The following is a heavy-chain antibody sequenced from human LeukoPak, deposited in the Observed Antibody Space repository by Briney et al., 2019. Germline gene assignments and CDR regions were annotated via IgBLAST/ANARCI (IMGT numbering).Heavy chain of an antibody. CDR2: IYYSGST. J-gene: IGHJ5*02. Sequence: SETLSLTCTVSGGSISSYYWSWIRQPPGKGLEWIGYIYYSGSTNYNPSLKSRVTISVDTSKNQFSLKLSSVTAADTAVYYCARDRGRRDGLFRDWFDPWGQGTLVTVSS. CDR1: GGSISSYY. CDR3: ARDRGRRDGLFRDWFDP. V-gene: IGHV4-59*01. D-gene: IGHD5-24*01.